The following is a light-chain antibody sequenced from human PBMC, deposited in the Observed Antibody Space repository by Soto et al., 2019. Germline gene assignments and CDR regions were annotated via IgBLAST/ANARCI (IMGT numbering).Light chain of an antibody. V-gene: IGKV1-39*01. CDR2: AAS. CDR3: QQTYSSAYT. J-gene: IGKJ2*01. CDR1: QNIGAY. Sequence: DIQMTQSPPILSASLGDEVTITCRASQNIGAYLNWYQHKPGKAPKLLIYAASTLQRGVPSRFSGGRSGTDFTFTISSLQPEDFATYFCQQTYSSAYTFGQGTKVDIK.